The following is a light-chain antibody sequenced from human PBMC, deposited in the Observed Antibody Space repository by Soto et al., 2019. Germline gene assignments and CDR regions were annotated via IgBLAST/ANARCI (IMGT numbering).Light chain of an antibody. Sequence: DIVMTQSPDSLAVSLGERATINCKSSQSVLYSSNNKNYLAWYQQKPGQPPKLLIYWASTRESGVPDRFSGSGSGTDFNLTISSLQAEDVAVYYCQQYYSTRRTFGQGTKVEI. J-gene: IGKJ1*01. CDR3: QQYYSTRRT. CDR2: WAS. V-gene: IGKV4-1*01. CDR1: QSVLYSSNNKNY.